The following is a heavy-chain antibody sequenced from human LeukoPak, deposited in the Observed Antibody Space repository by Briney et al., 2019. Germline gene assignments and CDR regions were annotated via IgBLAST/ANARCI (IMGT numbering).Heavy chain of an antibody. V-gene: IGHV4-59*12. CDR2: VYYSGST. CDR3: ARGPPSLNLTHTAPAYNWFDP. J-gene: IGHJ5*02. D-gene: IGHD1-14*01. CDR1: GGSFSSYY. Sequence: ASETLSLTCTVSGGSFSSYYCSWIRQPPGKGLEWIGYVYYSGSTNYNPSLKSGSTNYNPSLKSRVTISVDTSKNQFSLKLSSVTAADTAVYYCARGPPSLNLTHTAPAYNWFDPWGQGTLVTVSS.